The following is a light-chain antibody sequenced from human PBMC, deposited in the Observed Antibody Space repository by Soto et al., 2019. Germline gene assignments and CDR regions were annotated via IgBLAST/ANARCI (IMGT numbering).Light chain of an antibody. CDR2: GAS. CDR1: QSVSANY. V-gene: IGKV3-20*01. CDR3: QHYGNPPPT. J-gene: IGKJ1*01. Sequence: EIVLTQSPGTLSLPPGERATLSCRASQSVSANYLAWYQQKPGQAPRFLIYGASSRATGIPDRFSGSGSGTDFTLTISRLETADFSVYYSQHYGNPPPTFGQGTKVEIE.